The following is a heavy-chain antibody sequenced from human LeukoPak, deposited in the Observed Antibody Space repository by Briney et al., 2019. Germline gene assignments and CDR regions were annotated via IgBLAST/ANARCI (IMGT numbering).Heavy chain of an antibody. Sequence: GGSLRLSCAASGFTFSGSAMHWVRQASGKGLEWVGRIRCKANSYATAYAASVKGRFTISRDDSKNTAYLQMNSLKTEDTAVYYCTRLGSSGWYNWFDPWGQGTLVTVSS. CDR2: IRCKANSYAT. J-gene: IGHJ5*02. CDR1: GFTFSGSA. D-gene: IGHD6-19*01. CDR3: TRLGSSGWYNWFDP. V-gene: IGHV3-73*01.